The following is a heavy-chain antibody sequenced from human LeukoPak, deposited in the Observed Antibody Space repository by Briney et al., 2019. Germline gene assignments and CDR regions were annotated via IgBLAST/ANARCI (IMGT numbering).Heavy chain of an antibody. V-gene: IGHV1-69*13. CDR3: ARNSRVASTSELNY. CDR2: ITPIFGAA. CDR1: GGTFSSYP. D-gene: IGHD4-23*01. Sequence: EASVKVSCKASGGTFSSYPFTWVRQAPGQGLEWMGEITPIFGAANYAQTFQGRVTITADESTSTVFMELSSLRSDDTAFYYCARNSRVASTSELNYWGQGTLVTVPS. J-gene: IGHJ4*02.